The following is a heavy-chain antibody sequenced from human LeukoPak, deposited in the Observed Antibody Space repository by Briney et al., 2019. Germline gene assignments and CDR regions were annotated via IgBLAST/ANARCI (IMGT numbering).Heavy chain of an antibody. CDR2: INHSGGP. J-gene: IGHJ3*02. Sequence: SETLSLTCVVYGGSFSGYYWSWIRQPPGKGLEWIGEINHSGGPNYNPSLKSRVTISVDTSKNQFSLKLSSVTAADTAVYYCASGGSAFDIWGQGTMVTVSS. CDR3: ASGGSAFDI. V-gene: IGHV4-34*01. CDR1: GGSFSGYY.